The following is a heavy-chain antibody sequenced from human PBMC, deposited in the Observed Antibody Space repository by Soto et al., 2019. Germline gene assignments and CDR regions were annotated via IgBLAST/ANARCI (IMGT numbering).Heavy chain of an antibody. CDR1: GYTFTSYG. D-gene: IGHD2-15*01. Sequence: ASVKVSCKASGYTFTSYGISWVRQAPGQGLECMGWISAYNGNTNYAQKLQGRVTMTTDTSTSTAYMELRSLRSDDTAVYYCARAEGYCSGGSCYSGYYYGVDVWGQGTTVTVSS. CDR2: ISAYNGNT. V-gene: IGHV1-18*04. CDR3: ARAEGYCSGGSCYSGYYYGVDV. J-gene: IGHJ6*02.